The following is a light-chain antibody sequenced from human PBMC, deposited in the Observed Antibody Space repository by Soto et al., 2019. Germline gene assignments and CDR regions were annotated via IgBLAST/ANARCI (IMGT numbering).Light chain of an antibody. Sequence: QSVLTQPASVSGSPGQSITISCTGTSSDXGGYNYVSWYQQHPGKAPKLMIYEVSNRPSGVSNRFSGSKSGNTASLTISGXXXXXXXXXYCSSYTSSSIDYVFGTGIKLTVL. V-gene: IGLV2-14*01. CDR1: SSDXGGYNY. J-gene: IGLJ1*01. CDR2: EVS. CDR3: SSYTSSSIDYV.